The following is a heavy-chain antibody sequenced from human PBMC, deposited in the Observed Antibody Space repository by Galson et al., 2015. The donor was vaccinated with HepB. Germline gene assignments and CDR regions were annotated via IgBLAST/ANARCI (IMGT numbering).Heavy chain of an antibody. D-gene: IGHD5-18*01. CDR1: GFSLSTSGMC. J-gene: IGHJ4*02. CDR3: ARRAAYSYGYAFDY. V-gene: IGHV2-70*01. CDR2: IDWDDDK. Sequence: PALVKPTQTLTLTCTFSGFSLSTSGMCVSWIRQPPGKALEWLALIDWDDDKYYSTSLKTRLTISKDTSKNQVVLTMTNMDPVDTATYYCARRAAYSYGYAFDYWGQGTLVTVSS.